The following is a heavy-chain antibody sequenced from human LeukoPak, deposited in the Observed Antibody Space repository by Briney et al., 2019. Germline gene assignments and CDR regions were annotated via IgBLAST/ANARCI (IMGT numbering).Heavy chain of an antibody. CDR3: AKDGGPSREGTRVIVVVPAARLYFDY. Sequence: GGSLRLSCAASGFTFSSYAMSWVRQAPGKGLEWVSAISGSGGSTYYADSVRGRFTISRDNSKNTLYLKMNSLRAEDTAVYYSAKDGGPSREGTRVIVVVPAARLYFDYWGQGTLVTVSS. D-gene: IGHD2-2*01. J-gene: IGHJ4*02. CDR2: ISGSGGST. CDR1: GFTFSSYA. V-gene: IGHV3-23*01.